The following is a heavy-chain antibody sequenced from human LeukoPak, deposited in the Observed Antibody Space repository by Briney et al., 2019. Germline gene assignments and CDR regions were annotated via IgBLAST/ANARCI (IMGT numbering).Heavy chain of an antibody. V-gene: IGHV3-49*04. D-gene: IGHD3-10*01. CDR3: TTPYGSWHAEYFQH. J-gene: IGHJ1*01. Sequence: GGSLRLSCTASGFTFGDYAMSWVRQAPGKVLEWVGFIRSKAYGGTTEYAASVKGRFTISRDDSKSVAYLQMNSLKTEDTAVYYCTTPYGSWHAEYFQHWGQGTLVTVSS. CDR1: GFTFGDYA. CDR2: IRSKAYGGTT.